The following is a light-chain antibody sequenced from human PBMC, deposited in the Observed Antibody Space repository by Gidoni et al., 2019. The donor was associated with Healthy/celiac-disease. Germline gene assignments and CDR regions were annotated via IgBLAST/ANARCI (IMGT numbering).Light chain of an antibody. Sequence: QSALTQPASVSGSPGQSITISCTGTSSDVGGYNYVSWYQQHPGKAPKLMIYDVSNGPSGVSNRFYGSKSGNTASLTISGLQAEDEADYYCSSYTISSTVVFGGGTKLTVL. CDR3: SSYTISSTVV. J-gene: IGLJ2*01. CDR1: SSDVGGYNY. V-gene: IGLV2-14*03. CDR2: DVS.